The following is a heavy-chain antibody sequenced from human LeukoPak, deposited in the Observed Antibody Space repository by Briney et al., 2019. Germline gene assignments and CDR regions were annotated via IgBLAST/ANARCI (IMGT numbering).Heavy chain of an antibody. V-gene: IGHV3-30*18. D-gene: IGHD5-18*01. CDR3: AKGAEGYAYGLSNSDC. CDR1: GFTFSSYG. Sequence: GGSLRLSCAASGFTFSSYGIHWVRQAPGKGLEWVAVISYDGSNSYYADSVKGRFTISRDNSKNTLYLQMNSLRAEDTALYYCAKGAEGYAYGLSNSDCWGQGTLVTVSS. CDR2: ISYDGSNS. J-gene: IGHJ4*02.